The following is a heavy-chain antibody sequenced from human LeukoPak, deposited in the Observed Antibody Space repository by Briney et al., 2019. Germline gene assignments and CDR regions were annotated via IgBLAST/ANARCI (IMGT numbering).Heavy chain of an antibody. CDR3: ARLEYYYVSGNYYKLFDY. J-gene: IGHJ4*02. D-gene: IGHD3-10*01. CDR2: VSSSGSTI. Sequence: GGSLRLSCAASGFTFSSYNMNWVRQAPGKGLEWVSDVSSSGSTIYFADSVKGRFTISRDNAKNSLYLQMNSLRDEDTAMYYCARLEYYYVSGNYYKLFDYWGQGTLVTVCS. V-gene: IGHV3-48*02. CDR1: GFTFSSYN.